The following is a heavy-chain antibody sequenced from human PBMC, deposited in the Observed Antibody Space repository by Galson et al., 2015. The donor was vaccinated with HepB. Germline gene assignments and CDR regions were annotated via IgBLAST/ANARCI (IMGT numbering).Heavy chain of an antibody. CDR1: GYSFTNYW. CDR2: FDPTDSYT. D-gene: IGHD1-1*01. Sequence: QSGAEVKKPGESLRISCKGSGYSFTNYWISWVRQMPGKGLEWMGRFDPTDSYTYYSPSFQGHVNISGDKSISTAYLQWNSLKASDTATYYCVTYNWDGGYFPYWGQGTLVTVSS. CDR3: VTYNWDGGYFPY. V-gene: IGHV5-10-1*01. J-gene: IGHJ4*02.